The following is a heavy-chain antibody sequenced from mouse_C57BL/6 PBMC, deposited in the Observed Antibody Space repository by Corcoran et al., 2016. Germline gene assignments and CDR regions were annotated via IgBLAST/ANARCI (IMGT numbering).Heavy chain of an antibody. D-gene: IGHD2-5*01. CDR1: GYTFTSYD. CDR2: IYPRDGST. J-gene: IGHJ3*01. V-gene: IGHV1-85*01. CDR3: ARRGDYSNFFWFAY. Sequence: QVQLQQSGPELVKPGASVKLSCKASGYTFTSYDINWVKQRPGQGLEWIGWIYPRDGSTKYNEKFKGKATLTVDTSSSTAYMELHSLTSEDSAVYFCARRGDYSNFFWFAYWGQGTLVTVSA.